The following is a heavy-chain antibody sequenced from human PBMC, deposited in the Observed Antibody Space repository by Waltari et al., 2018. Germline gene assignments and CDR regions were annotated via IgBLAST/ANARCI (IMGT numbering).Heavy chain of an antibody. CDR2: IYSDGRT. D-gene: IGHD6-19*01. CDR1: GFTVRRNY. CDR3: AKDAGPVAAEGDY. V-gene: IGHV3-66*01. Sequence: EVQLVESGGSLVQPGGSLRLACAASGFTVRRNYMSWVRQAPGKGLEWVSLIYSDGRTYYADSVKGRFTISRDNYKNTVYLQMSRLRVEDTAVYYCAKDAGPVAAEGDYWGQGTLVTVSS. J-gene: IGHJ4*02.